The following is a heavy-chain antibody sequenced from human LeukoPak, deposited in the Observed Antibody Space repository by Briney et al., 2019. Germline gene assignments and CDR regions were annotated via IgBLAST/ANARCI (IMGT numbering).Heavy chain of an antibody. CDR3: AREANSAFDI. J-gene: IGHJ3*02. CDR1: GDSVSSNSAA. Sequence: QTLSLTCDISGDSVSSNSAAWNWIRQSPSRGLEWLARTYYRSKWYNAYAVSVKSRISIKSDTSKNQLSLQLNSVTPEDTAVYYCAREANSAFDIWGQGTMVTVSS. D-gene: IGHD4/OR15-4a*01. CDR2: TYYRSKWYN. V-gene: IGHV6-1*01.